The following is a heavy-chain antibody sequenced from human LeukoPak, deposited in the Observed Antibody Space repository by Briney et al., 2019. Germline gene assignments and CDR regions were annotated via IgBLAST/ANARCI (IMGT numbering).Heavy chain of an antibody. CDR1: GFTFSSYA. Sequence: GGSLRLSCAASGFTFSSYAMSWVRQAPGKGLEWVSAISGSGGSTYYADFVKGRVTISRDNSKNTLSLQMNSLGAEDTAVYYCAKDSRAALYYHDSSGYHSRWGQGTLVTVSS. CDR3: AKDSRAALYYHDSSGYHSR. D-gene: IGHD3-22*01. V-gene: IGHV3-23*01. J-gene: IGHJ4*02. CDR2: ISGSGGST.